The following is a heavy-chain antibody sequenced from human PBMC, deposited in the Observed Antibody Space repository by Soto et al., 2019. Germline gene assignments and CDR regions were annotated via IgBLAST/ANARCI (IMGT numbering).Heavy chain of an antibody. J-gene: IGHJ1*01. CDR1: GGSISSGDYY. CDR2: IHSSGSI. D-gene: IGHD3-22*01. CDR3: ARDLDGLHDDTSGPFPRPG. Sequence: SETLSLTCTVSGGSISSGDYYWSWIRQAPGRGLEWIGYIHSSGSIYYNPSLKSRATMSIDTAGNQFSLKVSSVTVADTAVYYCARDLDGLHDDTSGPFPRPGWGQGTLVTVSS. V-gene: IGHV4-30-4*01.